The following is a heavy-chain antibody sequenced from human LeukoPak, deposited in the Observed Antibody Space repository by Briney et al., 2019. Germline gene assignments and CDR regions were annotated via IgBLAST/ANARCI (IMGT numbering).Heavy chain of an antibody. J-gene: IGHJ4*02. CDR3: ARDLGYGVRFDY. D-gene: IGHD5-12*01. CDR1: GFTFSSYG. CDR2: IWYDGSNK. Sequence: PGRSLRLSCAASGFTFSSYGMHWVRQAPGKGLEWVAVIWYDGSNKYYADSVKGRFTISRDNSKNTLYLQTNSLRAEDTAVYYCARDLGYGVRFDYWGQGTLVTVSS. V-gene: IGHV3-33*01.